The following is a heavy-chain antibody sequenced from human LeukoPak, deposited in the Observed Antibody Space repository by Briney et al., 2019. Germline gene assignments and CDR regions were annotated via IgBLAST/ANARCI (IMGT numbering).Heavy chain of an antibody. J-gene: IGHJ4*02. CDR2: IIPIFGTA. Sequence: SVKVSCKASGGTFSSYAISWVRQAPGQGLEWMGGIIPIFGTANYAQKFQGRVTITADDSTSTAYMELSSLRAEDTAVYYCARDALKDGYNYVGYWGQGTLVTVSS. CDR3: ARDALKDGYNYVGY. CDR1: GGTFSSYA. D-gene: IGHD5-24*01. V-gene: IGHV1-69*13.